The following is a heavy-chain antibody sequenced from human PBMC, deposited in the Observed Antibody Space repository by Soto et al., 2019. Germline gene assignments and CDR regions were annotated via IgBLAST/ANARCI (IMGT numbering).Heavy chain of an antibody. CDR1: GGTFSTYS. Sequence: QMQLVQSGAEVRMPGSSVKVSCKASGGTFSTYSINWVRQAPGQGLEWMGGIIPLFGTTNYAQKFKGRVTITADESTSTAYMELSSLRAEDAAVYYCARGATHGSSWYFWFDPWGQGTLVPVSS. V-gene: IGHV1-69*01. J-gene: IGHJ5*02. CDR3: ARGATHGSSWYFWFDP. CDR2: IIPLFGTT. D-gene: IGHD6-13*01.